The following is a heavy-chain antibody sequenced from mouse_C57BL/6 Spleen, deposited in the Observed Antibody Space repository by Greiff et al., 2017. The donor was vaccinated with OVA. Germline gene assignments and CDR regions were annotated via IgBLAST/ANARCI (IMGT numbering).Heavy chain of an antibody. CDR3: ASPLLLRSSYYAMDY. J-gene: IGHJ4*01. CDR1: GFSLTSYG. CDR2: IWSGGST. V-gene: IGHV2-2*01. Sequence: VQLQQSGPGLVQPSQSLSITCTVSGFSLTSYGVHWVRQSPGKGLEWLGVIWSGGSTDYNAAFISRLSISKDNSQSQVFFKMNSLQAYDTAIYYCASPLLLRSSYYAMDYWGQGTSVTVSS. D-gene: IGHD1-1*01.